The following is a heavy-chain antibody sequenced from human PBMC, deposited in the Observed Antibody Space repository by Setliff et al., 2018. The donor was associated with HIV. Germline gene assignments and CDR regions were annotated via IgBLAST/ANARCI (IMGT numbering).Heavy chain of an antibody. Sequence: PGGSLRLSCAVSGFTFITSTMNWVRQTPGKGLEWVAAVGVDSDATYYADSVKGRFTISRDNSKNTLYLQMNSLRAEDTAVYYCAKAVTPYSYGYGLDVWGKGTTVTVSS. V-gene: IGHV3-23*01. CDR3: AKAVTPYSYGYGLDV. CDR1: GFTFITST. D-gene: IGHD5-18*01. J-gene: IGHJ6*04. CDR2: VGVDSDAT.